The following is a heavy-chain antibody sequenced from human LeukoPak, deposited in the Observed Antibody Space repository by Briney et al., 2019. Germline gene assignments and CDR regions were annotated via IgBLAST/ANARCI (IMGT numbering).Heavy chain of an antibody. Sequence: GGSLRLSCAASGFTFSSYWMSWVRQAPGKGLEWVANIKQDGSEKYYVDSVKGRFTISRDNAKNSLYLQINSLRAEDTAVYYCARDGVLMVYAILDYWGQGTLVTVSS. CDR2: IKQDGSEK. J-gene: IGHJ4*02. CDR3: ARDGVLMVYAILDY. V-gene: IGHV3-7*01. CDR1: GFTFSSYW. D-gene: IGHD2-8*01.